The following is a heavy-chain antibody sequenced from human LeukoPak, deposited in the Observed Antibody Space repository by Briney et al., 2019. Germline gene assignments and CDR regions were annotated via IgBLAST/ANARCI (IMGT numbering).Heavy chain of an antibody. V-gene: IGHV4-39*07. D-gene: IGHD6-19*01. CDR1: GGSISSSSYY. Sequence: SETLSLTCTVSGGSISSSSYYWGWIRQPAGKGLEWIGSIYYSGSTYYNPSLKSRVTISVDTSKNQFSLKLSSVTAADTAVYYCARVQWLAKEFDYWGQGTLVTVSS. CDR3: ARVQWLAKEFDY. J-gene: IGHJ4*02. CDR2: IYYSGST.